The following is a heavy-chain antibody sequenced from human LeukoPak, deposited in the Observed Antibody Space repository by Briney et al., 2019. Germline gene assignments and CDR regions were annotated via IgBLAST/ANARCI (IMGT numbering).Heavy chain of an antibody. D-gene: IGHD3-22*01. J-gene: IGHJ4*02. V-gene: IGHV3-23*01. Sequence: GGSLRLSCAVSGITLSNYGMSWARQAPGKGLEWVAGIRDNGGSTNYADSVKGRFTISRDNPKNTLYLQMNSLRAEDTAVYFCAKRGVVIRVILVGFHKEAYYFDSWGQGALVTVSS. CDR3: AKRGVVIRVILVGFHKEAYYFDS. CDR2: IRDNGGST. CDR1: GITLSNYG.